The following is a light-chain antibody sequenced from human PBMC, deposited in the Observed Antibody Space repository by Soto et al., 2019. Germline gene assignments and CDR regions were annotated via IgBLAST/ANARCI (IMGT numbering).Light chain of an antibody. V-gene: IGLV1-40*01. J-gene: IGLJ1*01. CDR2: GNS. Sequence: QSALTQPPSVSGAQGQRVPISCTGSSSNIGAGYDVHWYQQLPGTAPKLLIYGNSNRPSGVPDRFSGSKSGTSASLAITGLQAEDEADYYCQSYDSSLSGSYVFGTGTKVTVL. CDR1: SSNIGAGYD. CDR3: QSYDSSLSGSYV.